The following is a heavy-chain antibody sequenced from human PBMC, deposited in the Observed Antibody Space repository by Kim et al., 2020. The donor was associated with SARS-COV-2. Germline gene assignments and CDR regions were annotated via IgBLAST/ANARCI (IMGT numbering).Heavy chain of an antibody. J-gene: IGHJ4*02. CDR3: ARDSLRRSSSSGGVDY. D-gene: IGHD6-6*01. V-gene: IGHV1-69*04. Sequence: KFQGRVTITADKSTSTAYMELSSLRSEDTAVYYCARDSLRRSSSSGGVDYWGQGTLVTVSS.